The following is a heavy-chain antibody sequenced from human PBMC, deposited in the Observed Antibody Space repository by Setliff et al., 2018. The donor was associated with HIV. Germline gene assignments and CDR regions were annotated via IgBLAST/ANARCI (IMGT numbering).Heavy chain of an antibody. J-gene: IGHJ4*02. Sequence: GGSLRLSCAASGFGFSNSAMHWVRQASGKGLEWVGRIRTKANSYATAYGAAVKGRFTISRDDSKNTAYLQMNSLKTEDTAVYYCTKVGYCSSASCYASDYWGQGTLVTVSS. D-gene: IGHD2-2*01. CDR2: IRTKANSYAT. CDR3: TKVGYCSSASCYASDY. V-gene: IGHV3-73*01. CDR1: GFGFSNSA.